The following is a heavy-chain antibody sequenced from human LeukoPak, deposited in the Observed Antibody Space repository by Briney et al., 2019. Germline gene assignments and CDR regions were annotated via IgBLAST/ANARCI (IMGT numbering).Heavy chain of an antibody. CDR3: ARASAYRGNSPLSG. V-gene: IGHV3-53*01. D-gene: IGHD4-23*01. J-gene: IGHJ4*02. CDR2: IYSGGTT. CDR1: GFTVSTNY. Sequence: GGSLRLSCAASGFTVSTNYLSWVRQAPGKGLEWVSFIYSGGTTYYADSVKGRFTISRDNSKNTLYLQMNSLRAEDTAVYYCARASAYRGNSPLSGWRQRTLVTVSS.